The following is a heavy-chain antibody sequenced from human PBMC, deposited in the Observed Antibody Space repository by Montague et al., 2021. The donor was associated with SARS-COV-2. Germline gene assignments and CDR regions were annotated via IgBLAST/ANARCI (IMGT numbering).Heavy chain of an antibody. CDR2: ISNAVTTE. CDR1: GFTFSSYS. V-gene: IGHV3-30*04. CDR3: AREGLGNYYDSSGYYPFDY. J-gene: IGHJ4*02. Sequence: SLRLSCAASGFTFSSYSMHWGRRPGTQGQMGRAHISNAVTTEYXXXSXXXKLXISRDNSKNTLYLQLHSLRAEDTAVYYCAREGLGNYYDSSGYYPFDYWGQG. D-gene: IGHD3-22*01.